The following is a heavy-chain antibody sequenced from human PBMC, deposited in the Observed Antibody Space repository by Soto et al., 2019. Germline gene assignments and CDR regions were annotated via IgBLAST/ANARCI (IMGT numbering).Heavy chain of an antibody. CDR3: AREYGSGSYMDV. V-gene: IGHV3-33*01. CDR2: IWYDGSNK. Sequence: GGSLRLSCAASGFTFSSYGMHWVRQAPGKGLEWVAVIWYDGSNKYYADSVKGRFTISRDNSKNTLYLQMNSLRAEDTAVYYCAREYGSGSYMDVWGKGTTVTVSS. CDR1: GFTFSSYG. J-gene: IGHJ6*03. D-gene: IGHD3-10*01.